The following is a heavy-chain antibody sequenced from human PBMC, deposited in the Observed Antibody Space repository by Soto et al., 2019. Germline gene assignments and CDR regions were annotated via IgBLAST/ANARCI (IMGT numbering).Heavy chain of an antibody. CDR2: INPANGDT. J-gene: IGHJ4*02. CDR1: GYTFTTYP. CDR3: ARKDYYGSGIYYFDY. V-gene: IGHV1-3*01. D-gene: IGHD3-10*01. Sequence: ASLKVYCKSSGYTFTTYPIHWVRQATGQSLEWMGWINPANGDTGYSQNFQGRVTITRDTSARTAYMELSSLRSEDTAVYYCARKDYYGSGIYYFDYWGQGTLVTVSS.